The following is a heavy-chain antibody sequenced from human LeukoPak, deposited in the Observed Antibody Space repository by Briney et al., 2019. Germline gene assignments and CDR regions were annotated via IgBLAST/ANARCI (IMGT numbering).Heavy chain of an antibody. CDR1: GFTFSGSA. V-gene: IGHV3-73*01. Sequence: TGGSLRLSCAASGFTFSGSAMHWVRQASGKGREWGGRIRSKANSYATAYAASVKVRFTISRDDSKDAVDWQMNRIKTEDTAVYYCTRRYLLAAFDIWGQGTMVTVSS. CDR3: TRRYLLAAFDI. CDR2: IRSKANSYAT. J-gene: IGHJ3*02. D-gene: IGHD2-21*01.